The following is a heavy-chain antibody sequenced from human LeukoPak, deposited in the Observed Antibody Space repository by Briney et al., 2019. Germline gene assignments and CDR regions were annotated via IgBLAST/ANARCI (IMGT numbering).Heavy chain of an antibody. CDR2: ITGSGGST. CDR3: AKNSPRYCGGDCPLDS. CDR1: GFTFSSYA. J-gene: IGHJ4*02. D-gene: IGHD2-21*02. V-gene: IGHV3-23*01. Sequence: GGSLRLSCAASGFTFSSYAMSWVRQAPGKGLEWVSAITGSGGSTYYADSVEGRFTISRDNFKNMLYLQMDSLRAEDTALYYCAKNSPRYCGGDCPLDSWGQGTLVTVSS.